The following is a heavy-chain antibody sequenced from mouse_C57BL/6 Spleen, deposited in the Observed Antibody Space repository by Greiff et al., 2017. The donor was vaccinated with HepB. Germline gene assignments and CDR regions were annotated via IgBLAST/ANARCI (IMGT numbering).Heavy chain of an antibody. J-gene: IGHJ2*01. CDR3: AAITTVVAIDY. V-gene: IGHV1-22*01. Sequence: EVKLMESGPELVKPGASVKMSCKASGYTFTDYNMHWVKQSHGKSLEWIGYINPNNGGTSYNQKFKGKATLTVNKSSSTAYMELRSLTSEDSAVYYCAAITTVVAIDYWGQGTTLTVSS. D-gene: IGHD1-1*01. CDR1: GYTFTDYN. CDR2: INPNNGGT.